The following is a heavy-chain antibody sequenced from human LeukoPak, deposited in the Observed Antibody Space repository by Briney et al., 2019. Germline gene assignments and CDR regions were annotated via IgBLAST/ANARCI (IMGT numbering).Heavy chain of an antibody. V-gene: IGHV3-30-3*01. Sequence: GSLRLSCAASGFTFSSYAMHWVRQAPGKGLEWVAVISYDGSNKYYADSVKGRFTISRDNSKNTLYLQMNSLRAEDTAVYYCARDFHRALSEQQLVHGYWGQGTLVTVSS. CDR1: GFTFSSYA. J-gene: IGHJ4*02. D-gene: IGHD6-13*01. CDR3: ARDFHRALSEQQLVHGY. CDR2: ISYDGSNK.